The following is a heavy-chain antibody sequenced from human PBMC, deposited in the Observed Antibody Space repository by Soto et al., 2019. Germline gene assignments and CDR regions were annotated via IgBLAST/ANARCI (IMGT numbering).Heavy chain of an antibody. CDR3: ATHPSSLK. Sequence: EVQLVETGGGLAQPGGSLRLSCAASGFTVFNNYMSWVRQAPGEGLEWVSVIFSGGSTSYADSVKGRFTVSRDSSKNTLYLQMNSLRAEDTAVYYCATHPSSLKWGPGTLVTVSP. J-gene: IGHJ4*02. V-gene: IGHV3-53*02. CDR1: GFTVFNNY. CDR2: IFSGGST.